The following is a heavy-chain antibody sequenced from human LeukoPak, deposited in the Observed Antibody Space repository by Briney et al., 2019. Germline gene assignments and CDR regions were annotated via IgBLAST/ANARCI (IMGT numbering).Heavy chain of an antibody. V-gene: IGHV3-43*01. Sequence: GGSLRLSCAASGFSFDDYTMHWVRQAPGKGLEWVSLISWDGGRIFYADSVKGRFTISRDNSKNSLYLQMNSLRTEDTALYYCAKEDSSSWFDYWGQGTLDTVSS. CDR1: GFSFDDYT. J-gene: IGHJ4*02. D-gene: IGHD6-13*01. CDR3: AKEDSSSWFDY. CDR2: ISWDGGRI.